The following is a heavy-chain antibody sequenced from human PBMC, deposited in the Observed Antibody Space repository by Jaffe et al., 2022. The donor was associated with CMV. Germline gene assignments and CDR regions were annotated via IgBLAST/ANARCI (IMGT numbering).Heavy chain of an antibody. CDR1: GFTFSSYS. CDR3: ARDLYRADFWSGYYGDYYYGMDV. CDR2: ISSSSSYI. J-gene: IGHJ6*02. V-gene: IGHV3-21*01. D-gene: IGHD3-3*01. Sequence: EVQLVESGGGLVKPGGSLRLSCAASGFTFSSYSMNWVRQAPGKGLEWVSSISSSSSYIYYADSVKGRFTISRDNAKNSLYLQMNSLRAEDTAVYYCARDLYRADFWSGYYGDYYYGMDVWGQGTTVTVSS.